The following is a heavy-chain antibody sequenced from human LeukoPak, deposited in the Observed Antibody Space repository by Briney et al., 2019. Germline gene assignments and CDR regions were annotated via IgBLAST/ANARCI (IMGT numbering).Heavy chain of an antibody. V-gene: IGHV4-34*01. CDR2: INHSGST. D-gene: IGHD3-10*01. J-gene: IGHJ4*02. CDR3: ARHRSSGSYYNPPDY. CDR1: GGSFSGYY. Sequence: SETLSLTCAVYGGSFSGYYWSWIRQPPGKGLEWIGEINHSGSTNYNPSLKSRVTISVDTSKNQFSLKLSSVTAADTAVYYCARHRSSGSYYNPPDYWGRGNLVTVSS.